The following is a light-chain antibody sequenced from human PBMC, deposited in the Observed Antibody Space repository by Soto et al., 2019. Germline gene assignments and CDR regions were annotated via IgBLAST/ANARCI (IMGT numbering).Light chain of an antibody. J-gene: IGKJ1*01. CDR1: QIITSR. CDR3: QQYNSYSPT. V-gene: IGKV1-5*01. CDR2: DAS. Sequence: DIRMTQSPSSLSASVGDRVTITCRASQIITSRLAWYQQKPGKAPKVLIYDASNLESGVPSRFSGSGSGTEFTLTISSLQPDDFATYYCQQYNSYSPTFGQGTMVDI.